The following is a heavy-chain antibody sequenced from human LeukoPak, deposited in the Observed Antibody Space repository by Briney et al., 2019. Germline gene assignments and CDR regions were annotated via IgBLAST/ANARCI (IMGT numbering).Heavy chain of an antibody. CDR3: ARSHSSSLRAPFGY. CDR2: INPYNGNT. Sequence: ASVKASCKASGYTFSNYGIIWVRQAPGKGLEWMGWINPYNGNTNFGQKVQGRLTMTTDSTTRTAYMELRNLRSVDTAVYYCARSHSSSLRAPFGYWGQGTLVTVSS. D-gene: IGHD3-22*01. CDR1: GYTFSNYG. V-gene: IGHV1-18*01. J-gene: IGHJ4*02.